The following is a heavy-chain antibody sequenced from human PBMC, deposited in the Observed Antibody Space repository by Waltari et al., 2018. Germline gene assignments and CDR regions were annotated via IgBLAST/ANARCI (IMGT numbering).Heavy chain of an antibody. CDR3: ATYGSGRYAHFDY. J-gene: IGHJ4*02. D-gene: IGHD3-10*01. Sequence: QVQLVQSGAEVKKPGASVKVSCKASGYTFPKYYMHWMRQAPGQGLEWMGVINPSDGGTTYAQRFQGRVTMTRDTSTSTVYMELSSLRSEDTAVYYCATYGSGRYAHFDYWGQGTLVTVSS. CDR2: INPSDGGT. V-gene: IGHV1-46*01. CDR1: GYTFPKYY.